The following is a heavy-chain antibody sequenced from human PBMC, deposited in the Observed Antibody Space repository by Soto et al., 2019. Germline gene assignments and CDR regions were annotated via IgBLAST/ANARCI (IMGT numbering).Heavy chain of an antibody. V-gene: IGHV1-18*01. D-gene: IGHD5-12*01. CDR3: ARDLEHSGYDY. J-gene: IGHJ4*02. CDR2: ISGYNGNT. Sequence: GASVKVSCKASGYTFSNYGINCVRQAPGQGLEWMGWISGYNGNTKYAQRLQGRVTMTTDTSTSTAYMELRSLTSDDTAVYYCARDLEHSGYDYWGQGALVTVS. CDR1: GYTFSNYG.